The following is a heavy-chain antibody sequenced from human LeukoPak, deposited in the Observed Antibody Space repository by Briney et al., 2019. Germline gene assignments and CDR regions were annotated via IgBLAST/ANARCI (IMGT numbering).Heavy chain of an antibody. CDR2: IYASGNT. CDR1: GDPIRSDSFY. D-gene: IGHD6-19*01. Sequence: SQTLSLTCTVSGDPIRSDSFYWNWIRQPAGKGLQWIGRIYASGNTNYNPSLKSRVTIPLDTSRNRFSLNLRSVTATDTAVYFCARDRSSGWLNWFDPWGQGTLVTVSP. J-gene: IGHJ5*02. CDR3: ARDRSSGWLNWFDP. V-gene: IGHV4-61*02.